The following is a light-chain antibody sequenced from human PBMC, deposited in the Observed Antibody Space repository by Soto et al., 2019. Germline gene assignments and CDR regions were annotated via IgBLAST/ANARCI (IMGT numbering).Light chain of an antibody. CDR3: QSYDSRLSGFYV. V-gene: IGLV1-40*01. J-gene: IGLJ1*01. CDR1: SSNIGADYD. CDR2: RNS. Sequence: QSVLTQPPSVSGAPGQRVTISCTGSSSNIGADYDEHWYQQLPGTAPKLLISRNSNRPSGVPDRFSGSKSGTSASLAITGLQAEDEADYYCQSYDSRLSGFYVFGSGTKLTVL.